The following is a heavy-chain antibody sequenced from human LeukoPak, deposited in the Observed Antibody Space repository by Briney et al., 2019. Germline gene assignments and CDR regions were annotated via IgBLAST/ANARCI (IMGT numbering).Heavy chain of an antibody. CDR2: ISSSGSTI. D-gene: IGHD3-10*01. CDR3: ARDGWFGVRSPDNWFDP. J-gene: IGHJ5*02. Sequence: GGSLRLSCAASGFTFSSYEMNWVRQAPGKGLEWVSYISSSGSTIYYADSVKGRFTISRDNAKNSLYLQMNSLRAEDTAVYYCARDGWFGVRSPDNWFDPWGQGTLVTVSS. CDR1: GFTFSSYE. V-gene: IGHV3-48*03.